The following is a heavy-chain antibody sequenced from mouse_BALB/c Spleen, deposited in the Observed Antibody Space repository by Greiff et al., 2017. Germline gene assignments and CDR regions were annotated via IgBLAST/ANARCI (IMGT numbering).Heavy chain of an antibody. CDR3: TRQDYYGKGYRTYFDY. J-gene: IGHJ2*01. V-gene: IGHV1-5*01. CDR1: GYTFTSYW. Sequence: VQLQQSGTVLARPGASVKMSCKASGYTFTSYWMHWVNQRPGQGLEWIGAIYPGNSDTSYNQKFKGKAKLTAVTSTSTAYMELSSLTNEDSAVYYCTRQDYYGKGYRTYFDYWGQGTTLTVSS. D-gene: IGHD2-1*01. CDR2: IYPGNSDT.